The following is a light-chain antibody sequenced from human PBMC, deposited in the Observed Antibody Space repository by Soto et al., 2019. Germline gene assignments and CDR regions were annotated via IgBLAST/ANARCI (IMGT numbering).Light chain of an antibody. V-gene: IGKV3-15*01. CDR3: QYSNNWPPYT. CDR2: GAS. J-gene: IGKJ2*01. CDR1: QSVSST. Sequence: IVMTQCPATLSVSPGEGATLSCRASQSVSSTLAWQRQTPGQAPRLLICGASTRSTGIPARFSASGSGTEFTLTISSRQSEDFALYDCQYSNNWPPYTFGKRTNLEI.